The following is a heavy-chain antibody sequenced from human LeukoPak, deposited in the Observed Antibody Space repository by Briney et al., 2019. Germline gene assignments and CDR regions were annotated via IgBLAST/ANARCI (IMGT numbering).Heavy chain of an antibody. CDR1: GGSISSYY. CDR2: IYYSGST. V-gene: IGHV4-59*01. Sequence: SSETLSLTCTVPGGSISSYYWSWIRQPPGKGLEWIGYIYYSGSTNYNPSLKSRVTISVDTSKNQFSLKLSSVTAADTAVYYCARAHCSSTSCYAGRGWFDPWGQGTLVTVSS. J-gene: IGHJ5*02. CDR3: ARAHCSSTSCYAGRGWFDP. D-gene: IGHD2-2*01.